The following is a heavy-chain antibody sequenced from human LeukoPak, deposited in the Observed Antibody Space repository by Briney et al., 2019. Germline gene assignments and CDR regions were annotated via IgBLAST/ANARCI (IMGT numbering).Heavy chain of an antibody. Sequence: GGSLRLSCAASGFTFTNYWMHWVRQAPGKGLVWVSRIDSDGSSATYADSVMGRFTISRDNAKNSLYLQMNSLRAEDTAVYYCARDRIVATIPRLGYFDYWGQGTLVTVSS. CDR1: GFTFTNYW. J-gene: IGHJ4*02. V-gene: IGHV3-74*03. CDR2: IDSDGSSA. D-gene: IGHD5-12*01. CDR3: ARDRIVATIPRLGYFDY.